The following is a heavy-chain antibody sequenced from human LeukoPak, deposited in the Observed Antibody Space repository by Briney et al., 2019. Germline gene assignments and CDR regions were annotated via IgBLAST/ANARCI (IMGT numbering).Heavy chain of an antibody. Sequence: GGSLRLSCAASGFTFSNFAMTWVRQAPGKGLEWVSVINDSGGGASYADFGEGRFTIYRDNSKNTLYLQMNSLRAEDTAIYYCAKSDCTSTSCYTIDFWGQGTLVTVSS. V-gene: IGHV3-23*01. CDR1: GFTFSNFA. D-gene: IGHD2-2*02. J-gene: IGHJ4*02. CDR2: INDSGGGA. CDR3: AKSDCTSTSCYTIDF.